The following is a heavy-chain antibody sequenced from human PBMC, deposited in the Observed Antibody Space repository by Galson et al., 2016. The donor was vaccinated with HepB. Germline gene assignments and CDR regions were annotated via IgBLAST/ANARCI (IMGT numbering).Heavy chain of an antibody. J-gene: IGHJ3*01. CDR1: GYTLTELS. CDR2: SDPEDGER. Sequence: SVKVSCKVSGYTLTELSMHWVRQAPGKGLEWMGGSDPEDGERMYAEKFQGRVTMTEDTSTDTAYMDLSSLRSEDTAVYYCAVVMVDFELDAFDFWGQGTMVTVSS. D-gene: IGHD2-15*01. CDR3: AVVMVDFELDAFDF. V-gene: IGHV1-24*01.